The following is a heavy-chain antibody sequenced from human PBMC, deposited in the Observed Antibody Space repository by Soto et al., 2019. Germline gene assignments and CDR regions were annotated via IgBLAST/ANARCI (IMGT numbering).Heavy chain of an antibody. D-gene: IGHD5-18*01. V-gene: IGHV3-48*01. J-gene: IGHJ4*02. CDR2: INSGSSTI. CDR3: AREAYSSGYVSNY. CDR1: GFTFSRYS. Sequence: GGSLRLSCAASGFTFSRYSMNWVRQAPGRGLEWLSYINSGSSTIYYADSVKGRFTISRDNAKNSLYLQMDSLRGEDTAVYYFAREAYSSGYVSNYWGQGTLVTRSS.